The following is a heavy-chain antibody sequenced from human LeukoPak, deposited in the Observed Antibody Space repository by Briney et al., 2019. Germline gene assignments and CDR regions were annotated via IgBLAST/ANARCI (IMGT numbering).Heavy chain of an antibody. J-gene: IGHJ4*02. Sequence: SETLSLTCTVSGGSISSYYWSWIRQPAGKGLEWIGRIYTSGSTNYNPSLKSRVTMSVDTSKNQFSLKLSSVTAADTAVYYCARDGCSSTSCYVFDYWGQGTLVPVSS. CDR2: IYTSGST. D-gene: IGHD2-2*01. CDR3: ARDGCSSTSCYVFDY. V-gene: IGHV4-4*07. CDR1: GGSISSYY.